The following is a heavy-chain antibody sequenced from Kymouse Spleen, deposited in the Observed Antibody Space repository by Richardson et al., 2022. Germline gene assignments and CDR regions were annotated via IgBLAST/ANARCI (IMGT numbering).Heavy chain of an antibody. D-gene: IGHD3-10*01. CDR1: GGSISSSSYY. CDR2: IYYSGST. V-gene: IGHV4-39*01. Sequence: QLQLQESGPGLVKPSETLSLTCTVSGGSISSSSYYWGWIRQPPGKGLEWIGSIYYSGSTYYNPSLKSRVTISVDTSKNQFSLKLSSVTAADTAVYYCAAYGSGSPFDYWGQGTLVTVSS. J-gene: IGHJ4*02. CDR3: AAYGSGSPFDY.